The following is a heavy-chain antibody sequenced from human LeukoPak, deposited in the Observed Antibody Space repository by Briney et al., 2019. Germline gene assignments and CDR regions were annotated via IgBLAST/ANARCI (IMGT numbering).Heavy chain of an antibody. D-gene: IGHD1-26*01. CDR3: ARFSFSIVGATTVN. V-gene: IGHV4-59*01. CDR2: IYYSGST. CDR1: GGSISSYY. Sequence: PSETLSLTCTVSGGSISSYYWSWIRQPPGKGLEWIGYIYYSGSTNYNPSLKSRVTISVDTSKNQFSLKLSSVAAADTAVYYCARFSFSIVGATTVNWGQGTLVTVSS. J-gene: IGHJ4*02.